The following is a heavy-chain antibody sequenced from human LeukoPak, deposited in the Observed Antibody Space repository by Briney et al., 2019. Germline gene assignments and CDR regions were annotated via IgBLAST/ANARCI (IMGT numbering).Heavy chain of an antibody. V-gene: IGHV3-66*02. CDR1: GFTVNNNY. J-gene: IGHJ5*02. CDR3: MDMGVA. CDR2: IYSGGDT. D-gene: IGHD2-2*03. Sequence: GGSLRLSCAAFGFTVNNNYMTWVRQAPGKGLEWVSVIYSGGDTYYADSVKGRFTISRDNSKNTVYLQMNSLRTEDTAVYYCMDMGVAWGQGTLVTVSS.